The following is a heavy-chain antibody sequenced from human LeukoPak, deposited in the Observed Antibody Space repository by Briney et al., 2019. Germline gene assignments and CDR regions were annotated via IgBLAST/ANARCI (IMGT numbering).Heavy chain of an antibody. J-gene: IGHJ4*02. CDR2: IYTSGST. CDR3: AGHHPRNTVDF. D-gene: IGHD2/OR15-2a*01. V-gene: IGHV4-4*07. Sequence: SETLSLTCTVSGGSISSYYWSWIRQPAGKGLEWIGRIYTSGSTNYNPSLKSRVTISLDTSKNQFSLKLSSVTAADTAVYYCAGHHPRNTVDFWGQGTLVTVSS. CDR1: GGSISSYY.